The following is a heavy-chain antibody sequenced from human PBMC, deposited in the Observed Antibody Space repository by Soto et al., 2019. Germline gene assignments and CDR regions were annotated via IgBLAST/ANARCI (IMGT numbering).Heavy chain of an antibody. J-gene: IGHJ4*02. Sequence: PSETLSLTCTVSGGSMNNFYWSWIRQPPGKGLEWIGYVSYSDSSNYNPSLKSRVTISVDTSKNQFSLKLTSVTAAGTAVYYCSGIYSGSPGGTFRYRAQRTLVTGSS. D-gene: IGHD1-26*01. V-gene: IGHV4-59*01. CDR3: SGIYSGSPGGTFRY. CDR1: GGSMNNFY. CDR2: VSYSDSS.